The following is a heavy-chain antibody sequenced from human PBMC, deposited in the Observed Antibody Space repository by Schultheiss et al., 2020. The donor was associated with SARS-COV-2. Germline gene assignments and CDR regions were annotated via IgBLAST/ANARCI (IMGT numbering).Heavy chain of an antibody. D-gene: IGHD6-13*01. CDR3: AREGIAAAGTPYGMDV. J-gene: IGHJ6*02. CDR2: IYHSGTT. CDR1: GGSISSGDYY. V-gene: IGHV4-39*07. Sequence: SQTLSLTCTVSGGSISSGDYYWGWIRQPPGKGLEWIGEIYHSGTTNYNPSLKSRVTISVDKSKNQFSLRLSSVTAADTAVYYCAREGIAAAGTPYGMDVWGQGTTVTVSS.